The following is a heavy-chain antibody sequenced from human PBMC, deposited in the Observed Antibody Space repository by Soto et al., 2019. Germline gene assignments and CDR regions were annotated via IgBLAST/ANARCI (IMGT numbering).Heavy chain of an antibody. D-gene: IGHD1-26*01. Sequence: EVQLVESGGGLVRPGGSLRLSCAASGFTFSYYWMHWVRQAPGKGLVWVSRIHSDGSSTTYADFVKGRFIMSRDNARNTVDLQVNSVRVEDTAVYYCARGDRGAFDLWGQGTVVTVSS. V-gene: IGHV3-74*01. CDR3: ARGDRGAFDL. CDR2: IHSDGSST. J-gene: IGHJ3*01. CDR1: GFTFSYYW.